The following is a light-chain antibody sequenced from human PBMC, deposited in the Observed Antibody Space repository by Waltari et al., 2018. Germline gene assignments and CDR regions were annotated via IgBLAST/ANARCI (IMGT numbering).Light chain of an antibody. CDR1: TSNIATNT. CDR2: SNI. Sequence: QPVLTQPPSASGTPGQRITLSCSGGTSNIATNTVNWYQPLPATAPKLLVYSNIQRPSGVPDRFSGSQSGTSASLAISGLQSEDEGDYYCSAWDDALNGYLFGGGTKLTVL. V-gene: IGLV1-44*01. CDR3: SAWDDALNGYL. J-gene: IGLJ3*02.